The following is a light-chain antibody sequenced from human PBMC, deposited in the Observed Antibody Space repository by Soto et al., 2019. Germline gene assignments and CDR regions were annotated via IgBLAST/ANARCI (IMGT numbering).Light chain of an antibody. CDR2: EVT. CDR3: SSYTSRSTRV. Sequence: QYALTQPASVSGSPGQSITISCTGSSSDVGAYNHVSWYQHCQGKAPKLMIYEVTNRPSGVSNRFSGSKSGNRASLTISGLQAEDEDQYSCSSYTSRSTRVFGGGTKVTVL. V-gene: IGLV2-14*01. J-gene: IGLJ3*02. CDR1: SSDVGAYNH.